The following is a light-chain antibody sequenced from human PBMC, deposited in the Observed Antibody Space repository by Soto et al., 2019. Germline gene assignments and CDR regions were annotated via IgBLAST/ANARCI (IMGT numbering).Light chain of an antibody. V-gene: IGLV4-69*01. CDR3: HAWGTGIEV. J-gene: IGLJ7*01. Sequence: QPVLTQSPSASASLGASVKLTCTLSSGHGRDAIAWHQQQAGKGPRFLMKITSDGSHNKGDGIPDRFSGSSSGAERYLTISSLQSEDEADYYCHAWGTGIEVFGSGTQLTVL. CDR1: SGHGRDA. CDR2: ITSDGSH.